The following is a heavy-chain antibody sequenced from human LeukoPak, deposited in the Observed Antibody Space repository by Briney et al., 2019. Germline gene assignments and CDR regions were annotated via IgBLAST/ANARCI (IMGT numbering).Heavy chain of an antibody. D-gene: IGHD3-10*01. V-gene: IGHV1-18*01. CDR1: GYTFTSYG. J-gene: IGHJ4*02. Sequence: ASVKVSCKASGYTFTSYGISWVRQAPGQGLEWMGWISAYNGNTNYAQKLQGRVTMTTDTSTSAAYMELRSLRSDDTAVYYCARDRGVGTPTVSDYWGQGTLVTVSS. CDR2: ISAYNGNT. CDR3: ARDRGVGTPTVSDY.